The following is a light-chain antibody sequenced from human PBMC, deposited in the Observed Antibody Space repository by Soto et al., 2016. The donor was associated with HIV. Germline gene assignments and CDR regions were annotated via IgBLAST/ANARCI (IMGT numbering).Light chain of an antibody. CDR2: ASS. Sequence: DIQMTQSPFLMSASVGDRITITCRASQVIANYLVWFQQRPGKAPQSLIYASSKLYSGVPSRFSGGGSGTYFTLTISSLQPEDFVTYYCQQYKTYPLTFGGGPRWRS. J-gene: IGKJ4*01. CDR3: QQYKTYPLT. CDR1: QVIANY. V-gene: IGKV1-16*01.